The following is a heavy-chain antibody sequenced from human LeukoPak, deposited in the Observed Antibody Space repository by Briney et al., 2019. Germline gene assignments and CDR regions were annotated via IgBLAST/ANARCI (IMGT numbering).Heavy chain of an antibody. D-gene: IGHD6-13*01. Sequence: GGSLRLSCAVSGFSVSGYWMTWVRQAPGKGLEWVANIKQDGSEKNYVDSVKGRFTISRDNSENSLFLQMNSLRVEDTAVYYCAREWQGGIAAAGTRIEGDYWGQGTLVAVSS. CDR2: IKQDGSEK. J-gene: IGHJ4*02. CDR1: GFSVSGYW. CDR3: AREWQGGIAAAGTRIEGDY. V-gene: IGHV3-7*01.